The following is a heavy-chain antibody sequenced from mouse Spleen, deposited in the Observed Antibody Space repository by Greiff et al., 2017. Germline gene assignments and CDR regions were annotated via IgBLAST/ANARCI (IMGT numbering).Heavy chain of an antibody. Sequence: VQLQQSGAELVRPGASVKLSCKASGYTFTDYYINWVKQRPGQGLEWIARIYPGSGNTYYNEKFKGKATLTAEKSSSTAYMQLSSLTSEDSAVYFCARDYGYGYFDVWGAGTTVTVSS. V-gene: IGHV1-76*01. CDR1: GYTFTDYY. D-gene: IGHD1-1*01. CDR2: IYPGSGNT. CDR3: ARDYGYGYFDV. J-gene: IGHJ1*01.